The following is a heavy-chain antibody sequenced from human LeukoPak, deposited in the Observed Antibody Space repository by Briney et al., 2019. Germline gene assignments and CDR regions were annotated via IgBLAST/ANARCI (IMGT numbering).Heavy chain of an antibody. V-gene: IGHV3-66*01. Sequence: PGGSLRLSCAASGFTVSSNYMSWVRQAPGKGLEWVSVIYSVGTTYYADSVKGRFTISRDNSKNTLYLQMNSLRGEDTAVYYCAGSLAYCGGDCRLGDYWGQGSLVTVSS. D-gene: IGHD2-21*02. CDR2: IYSVGTT. CDR1: GFTVSSNY. CDR3: AGSLAYCGGDCRLGDY. J-gene: IGHJ4*02.